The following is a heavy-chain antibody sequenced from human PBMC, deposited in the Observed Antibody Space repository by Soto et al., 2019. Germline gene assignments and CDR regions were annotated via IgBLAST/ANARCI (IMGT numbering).Heavy chain of an antibody. V-gene: IGHV4-59*07. D-gene: IGHD3-3*01. J-gene: IGHJ4*02. CDR1: GAPMARSSY. CDR2: SSYSGST. Sequence: SHTLALTCSVSGAPMARSSYWTWIRQPPGKGLEWIGHSSYSGSTYYNPSLTSRGTISVDTSKNQFSLKLRSGTAGDTAVYYCAKVFVSYWSAYYVDYWGQGARVTVP. CDR3: AKVFVSYWSAYYVDY.